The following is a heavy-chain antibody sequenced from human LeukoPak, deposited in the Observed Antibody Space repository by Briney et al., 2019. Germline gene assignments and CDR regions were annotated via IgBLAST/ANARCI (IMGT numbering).Heavy chain of an antibody. V-gene: IGHV1-24*01. D-gene: IGHD3-10*01. CDR3: ARGGGTMVRGAPTGFDY. CDR2: FDPEDGET. CDR1: GYTLAELS. J-gene: IGHJ4*02. Sequence: ASVKVSCKVSGYTLAELSMHWVRQAPGKGLEWMGGFDPEDGETIYAQKFQGRVTMTEDTSTDTAYMELSSLRSEDTAVYYCARGGGTMVRGAPTGFDYWGQGTLVTVSS.